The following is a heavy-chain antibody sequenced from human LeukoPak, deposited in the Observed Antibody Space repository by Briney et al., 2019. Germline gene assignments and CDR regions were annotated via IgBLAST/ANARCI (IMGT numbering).Heavy chain of an antibody. Sequence: PSETLSLTCTVSGYSISSGYYWGWIRQPPGKGLEWIGSIYHSGSTYYNPSLKSRVTISVDTSKNQFSLKLSSVTAADTAVYYCARHSELDSSGYYYVDYWGQGTLVTVSS. V-gene: IGHV4-38-2*02. D-gene: IGHD3-22*01. CDR3: ARHSELDSSGYYYVDY. CDR1: GYSISSGYY. CDR2: IYHSGST. J-gene: IGHJ4*02.